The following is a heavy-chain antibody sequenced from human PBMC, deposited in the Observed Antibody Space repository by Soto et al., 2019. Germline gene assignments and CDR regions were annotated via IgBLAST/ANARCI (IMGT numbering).Heavy chain of an antibody. CDR3: ARGNGYNYH. D-gene: IGHD5-12*01. CDR2: IFYSGYT. V-gene: IGHV4-61*08. CDR1: GGSISSGGYY. J-gene: IGHJ4*02. Sequence: SATLSLTCAVSGGSISSGGYYWSWIRQPPGKGLEWIGYIFYSGYTKYNPSLKSRVTISVDTSKNQFSLKVNSATAADTAVYYCARGNGYNYHWGRGTLVTVSS.